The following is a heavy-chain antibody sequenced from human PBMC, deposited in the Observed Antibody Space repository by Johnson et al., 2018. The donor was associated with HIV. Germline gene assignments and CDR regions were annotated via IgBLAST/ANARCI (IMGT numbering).Heavy chain of an antibody. Sequence: EVPLVESGGGLVQRGGSLRLSCAASGLSVSINYITWVRQAPGKGLEWVSVIHSGGSTYYADSVEGRFTISRDNSKNTVLLQMNSLRAEDTAVYYCARERARQELGLDGAFDIWGQGTTVSVS. J-gene: IGHJ3*02. CDR2: IHSGGST. CDR1: GLSVSINY. V-gene: IGHV3-66*02. D-gene: IGHD6-13*01. CDR3: ARERARQELGLDGAFDI.